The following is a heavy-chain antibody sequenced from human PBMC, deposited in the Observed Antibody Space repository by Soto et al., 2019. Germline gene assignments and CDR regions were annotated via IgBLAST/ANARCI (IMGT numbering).Heavy chain of an antibody. CDR2: TYYRSKWYN. Sequence: SQTLSLTCAISGDSVSSNSAAWNWIRQSPSRGLEWLGRTYYRSKWYNDYAVSVKSRITINPDTSKNQFSPQLNSVTPEDTAVYYCARGWVAAAAAYYYYGMDVWGQGTTVTVSS. V-gene: IGHV6-1*01. CDR3: ARGWVAAAAAYYYYGMDV. CDR1: GDSVSSNSAA. D-gene: IGHD6-13*01. J-gene: IGHJ6*02.